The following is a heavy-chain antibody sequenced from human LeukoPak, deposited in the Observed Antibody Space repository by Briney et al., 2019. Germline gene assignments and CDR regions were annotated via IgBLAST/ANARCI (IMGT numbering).Heavy chain of an antibody. V-gene: IGHV4-39*07. CDR3: ARGSWQLAEEVY. D-gene: IGHD6-6*01. Sequence: KTSETLSLTCTVSGGSISTSSYYWGWIRQPPGKGLECIVNIYYSGSTYYNPSLKSRVTISVDTSKNQFSLKLSSVTAADTAVYYCARGSWQLAEEVYWGQGTLVTVSS. J-gene: IGHJ4*02. CDR1: GGSISTSSYY. CDR2: IYYSGST.